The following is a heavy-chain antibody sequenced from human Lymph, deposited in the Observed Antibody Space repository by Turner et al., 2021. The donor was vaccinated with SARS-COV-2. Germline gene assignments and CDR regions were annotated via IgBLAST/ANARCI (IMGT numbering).Heavy chain of an antibody. CDR3: VRGKSIAVAGTKYFDY. D-gene: IGHD6-19*01. CDR1: ANTFTGYY. Sequence: QVRLLQSGADVKKPGASWIVLCKPSANTFTGYYMHWVRQAPGQGLEWRGWINPNSGGTSYAQKFQGRVTMTRDTSISTAYMELSRLRSDDTAVYYCVRGKSIAVAGTKYFDYWGQGTLVTVSS. CDR2: INPNSGGT. J-gene: IGHJ4*02. V-gene: IGHV1-2*02.